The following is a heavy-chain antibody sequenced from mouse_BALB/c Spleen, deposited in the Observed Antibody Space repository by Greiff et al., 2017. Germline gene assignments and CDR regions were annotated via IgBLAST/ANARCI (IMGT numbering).Heavy chain of an antibody. J-gene: IGHJ1*01. V-gene: IGHV1-80*01. Sequence: VQLVESGAELVRPGSSVKISCKASGYAFSSYWMNWVKQRPGQGLEWIGQIYPGDGDTNYNGKFKGKATLTADKSSSTAYMQLSSLTSEDSAVYFCARGTTATHFDVWGAGTTVTVSS. CDR3: ARGTTATHFDV. CDR2: IYPGDGDT. D-gene: IGHD1-2*01. CDR1: GYAFSSYW.